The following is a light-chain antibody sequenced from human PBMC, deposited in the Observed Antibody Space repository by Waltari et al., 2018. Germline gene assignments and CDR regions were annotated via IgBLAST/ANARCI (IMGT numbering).Light chain of an antibody. CDR3: CSYAGGSSRWV. CDR1: SSDVGSHNF. J-gene: IGLJ3*02. V-gene: IGLV2-23*01. Sequence: QSALTQPASVSGSPGQSITISCTESSSDVGSHNFVSWYQQHPGKAPKVMIYEDNKRPAGLSNRFSGAKSGNTASLTISGLQADDEADYYCCSYAGGSSRWVFGGGTKLTVL. CDR2: EDN.